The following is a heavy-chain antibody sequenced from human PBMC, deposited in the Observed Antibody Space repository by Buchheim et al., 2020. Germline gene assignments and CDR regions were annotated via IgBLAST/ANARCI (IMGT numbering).Heavy chain of an antibody. CDR1: GFNFSSYS. CDR2: ISSSSSTI. Sequence: EVQLVESGGGLVQPGGSLRLSCAASGFNFSSYSMNWVRQAPGKGLEWVSYISSSSSTIYYADSVKGRFTISRDNAKNSLYLQMNILRAEDTAVYYCASYRPNWGHYYMDVWGKGTT. CDR3: ASYRPNWGHYYMDV. J-gene: IGHJ6*03. V-gene: IGHV3-48*01. D-gene: IGHD7-27*01.